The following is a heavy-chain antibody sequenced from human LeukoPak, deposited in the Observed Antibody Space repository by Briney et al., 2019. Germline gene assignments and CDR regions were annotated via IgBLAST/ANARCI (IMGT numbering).Heavy chain of an antibody. V-gene: IGHV3-23*01. CDR2: ISHVGGT. J-gene: IGHJ4*02. CDR3: TTVEYYYDSSGYYYEYFDY. CDR1: GFTFSDYA. D-gene: IGHD3-22*01. Sequence: GGSLRLSCAASGFTFSDYAMSWVRQAPEKGLEWVPTISHVGGTYYADSVRGRFTISRDDSKNMVYLQMNSLKTEDTAVYYCTTVEYYYDSSGYYYEYFDYWGQGTLVTVSS.